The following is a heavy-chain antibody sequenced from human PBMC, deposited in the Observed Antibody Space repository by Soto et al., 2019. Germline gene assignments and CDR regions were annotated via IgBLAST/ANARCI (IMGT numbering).Heavy chain of an antibody. Sequence: LSLTCTVSGGSINNHYWSWIRQPPGKGLEWIGFIRYSGSTNYNPSLMSRVTISVDTSKNQFSLKLSSVTAADTAVYYCARGSRITMVRGVNRFDPWGQGTLVTVSS. J-gene: IGHJ5*02. CDR1: GGSINNHY. CDR2: IRYSGST. V-gene: IGHV4-59*11. D-gene: IGHD3-10*01. CDR3: ARGSRITMVRGVNRFDP.